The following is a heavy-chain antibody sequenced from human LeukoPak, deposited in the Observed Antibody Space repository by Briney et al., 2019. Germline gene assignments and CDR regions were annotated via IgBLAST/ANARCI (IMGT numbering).Heavy chain of an antibody. CDR1: GFTFSNYA. D-gene: IGHD5-12*01. J-gene: IGHJ4*02. CDR3: ARESYDQCYFDY. CDR2: ISYDGSNK. V-gene: IGHV3-30-3*01. Sequence: GGSLRLSCAASGFTFSNYAMHWVRQAPGKGLEWVAVISYDGSNKYYADSVKGRFTISRDNSKNTLYLQMNSLRAEDTAVYYCARESYDQCYFDYWGQGTLVTVSS.